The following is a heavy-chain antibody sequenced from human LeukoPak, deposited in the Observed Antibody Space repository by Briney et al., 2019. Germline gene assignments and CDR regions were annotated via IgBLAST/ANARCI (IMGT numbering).Heavy chain of an antibody. D-gene: IGHD2-2*02. V-gene: IGHV3-30*18. J-gene: IGHJ6*02. CDR2: ISYDGSNK. CDR3: AKDPATGYCSSSPCYNHGMDV. Sequence: GGSLRLSCAASGFTFSSYGMHWVRQAPGKGLEWVAVISYDGSNKYYADSVKGRFTISRDNSKNPLYLQMNSLRAEDTAVYYCAKDPATGYCSSSPCYNHGMDVWGQGTTVTVSS. CDR1: GFTFSSYG.